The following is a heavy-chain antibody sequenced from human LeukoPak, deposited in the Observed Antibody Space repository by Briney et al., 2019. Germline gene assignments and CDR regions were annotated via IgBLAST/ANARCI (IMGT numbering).Heavy chain of an antibody. J-gene: IGHJ4*02. Sequence: ASVKVSCNASGGTFSSYAISWVRQAPGQGLEWMGGIIPIFGTANYAQKFQGRVTITTDESTSTAYMELSSLRSDDTAVYYCARDQHYDILTGFYKGPLGYWGQGTLVTVSS. CDR2: IIPIFGTA. D-gene: IGHD3-9*01. V-gene: IGHV1-69*05. CDR3: ARDQHYDILTGFYKGPLGY. CDR1: GGTFSSYA.